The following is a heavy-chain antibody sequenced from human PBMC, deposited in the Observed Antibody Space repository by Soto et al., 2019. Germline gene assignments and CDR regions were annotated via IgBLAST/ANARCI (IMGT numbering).Heavy chain of an antibody. Sequence: GGSLRLSCAASGLTSNRDWMAWVRQAPGKGLEWVAVIWYDGSNKYYADSVKGRFTISRDNSKNTLYLQMNSLRAEDTAVYYCAKERFLEWLLYDPNYYYGMDVWGQGTTVTVSS. CDR3: AKERFLEWLLYDPNYYYGMDV. V-gene: IGHV3-33*06. D-gene: IGHD3-3*01. CDR2: IWYDGSNK. CDR1: GLTSNRDW. J-gene: IGHJ6*02.